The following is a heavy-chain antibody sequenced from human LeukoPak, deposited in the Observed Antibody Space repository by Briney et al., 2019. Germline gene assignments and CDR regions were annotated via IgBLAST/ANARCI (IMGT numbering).Heavy chain of an antibody. CDR3: ARRHSGSYGAFDY. V-gene: IGHV5-51*01. D-gene: IGHD1-26*01. J-gene: IGHJ4*02. CDR2: IYPGDPDT. CDR1: GFSFTSYW. Sequence: GESLKISCKGSGFSFTSYWIGWVRQMPGKGLEWMGIIYPGDPDTRYSPSFQGQVTISADKSISTAYLQWSSLKASDTAMYYCARRHSGSYGAFDYWGQGTLVTVSS.